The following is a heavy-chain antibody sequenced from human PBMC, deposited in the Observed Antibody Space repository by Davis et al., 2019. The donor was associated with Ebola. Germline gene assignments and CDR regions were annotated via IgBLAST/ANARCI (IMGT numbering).Heavy chain of an antibody. Sequence: MPSETLSLTCTVPGGPTSSYYWSRIRQPPRKGLAWIGYIYYSGTTNYNPPLKSRVTISVDTSKNQFSLKLRSVTAADTAMYYCARRGDNWNYGRVDWFDPWGQGTLVTVSS. V-gene: IGHV4-59*01. CDR1: GGPTSSYY. CDR3: ARRGDNWNYGRVDWFDP. J-gene: IGHJ5*02. CDR2: IYYSGTT. D-gene: IGHD1-7*01.